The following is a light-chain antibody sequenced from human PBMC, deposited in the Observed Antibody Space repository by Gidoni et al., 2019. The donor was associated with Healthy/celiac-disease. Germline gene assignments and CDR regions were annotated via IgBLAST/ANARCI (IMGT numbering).Light chain of an antibody. CDR3: QQYYSYPRT. CDR2: AAS. CDR1: QGISSY. Sequence: AIRMTQSPSSLPASTGDRVIITCRASQGISSYLAWYQQKPGKAPKLLIYAASTLQSGVPSRFSGSGSGTDFTLTISCLQSEDFATYYCQQYYSYPRTFGQGTKVEIK. J-gene: IGKJ1*01. V-gene: IGKV1-8*01.